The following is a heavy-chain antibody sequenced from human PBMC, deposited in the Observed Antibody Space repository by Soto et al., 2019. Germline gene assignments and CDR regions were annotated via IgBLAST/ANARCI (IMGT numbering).Heavy chain of an antibody. J-gene: IGHJ4*02. Sequence: SETLSLTCTVSGVSISSYYWSWIRQPPGKGLEWIGYIYYSGSTNYNPSLKSRVTISVDTSKNQFSLKLSSVTAADTAVYYCAMGIAVAGNFDYWGQGTLVTVSS. CDR2: IYYSGST. D-gene: IGHD6-19*01. CDR3: AMGIAVAGNFDY. V-gene: IGHV4-59*01. CDR1: GVSISSYY.